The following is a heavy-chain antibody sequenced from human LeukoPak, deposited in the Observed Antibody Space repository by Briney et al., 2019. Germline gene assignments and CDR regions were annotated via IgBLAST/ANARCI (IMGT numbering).Heavy chain of an antibody. Sequence: GGSLRLSCAASGFTFSKYWMSWVRQAPGKGLEWAAHISEDGSSKYYVDSVKGRFTISRDNGKNSLYLQMNSLRVEDTAVYYCVSWAGKYYETSDYFLVSTNSWGQGTLVTVSS. CDR2: ISEDGSSK. V-gene: IGHV3-7*01. D-gene: IGHD3-22*01. J-gene: IGHJ4*02. CDR3: VSWAGKYYETSDYFLVSTNS. CDR1: GFTFSKYW.